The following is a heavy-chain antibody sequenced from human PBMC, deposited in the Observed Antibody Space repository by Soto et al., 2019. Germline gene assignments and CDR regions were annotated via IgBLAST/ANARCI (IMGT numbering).Heavy chain of an antibody. V-gene: IGHV3-30*03. CDR1: GVTFSGYG. Sequence: VGSLRLSWEASGVTFSGYGMHWVRQAPGRGLEWVAVISYYGTNEYYEDSVKGRFTISRDNSKNTLYLQMNSLRIEDTAVYYCARDGYSSHAFDIWGQGTMVTVSS. D-gene: IGHD6-13*01. CDR2: ISYYGTNE. J-gene: IGHJ3*02. CDR3: ARDGYSSHAFDI.